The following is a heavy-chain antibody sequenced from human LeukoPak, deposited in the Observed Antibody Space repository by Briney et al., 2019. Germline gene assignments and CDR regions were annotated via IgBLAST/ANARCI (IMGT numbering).Heavy chain of an antibody. CDR1: GGSISSYY. V-gene: IGHV4-4*07. J-gene: IGHJ2*01. CDR3: ARDPIYDTRGYYYSTYWYFDL. CDR2: IYTSGST. Sequence: SETLSLTCTVSGGSISSYYWSWIRQPAGRGLEWIGRIYTSGSTNYNPSLESRVTMSVDTSKNQFSLKLSSVTAADTAVYYCARDPIYDTRGYYYSTYWYFDLWGRGTLVTVSS. D-gene: IGHD3-22*01.